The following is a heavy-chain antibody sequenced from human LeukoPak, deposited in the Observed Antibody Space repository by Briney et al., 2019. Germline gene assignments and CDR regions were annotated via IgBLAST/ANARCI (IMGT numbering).Heavy chain of an antibody. V-gene: IGHV3-66*01. CDR1: GFTVSSNC. D-gene: IGHD3-10*02. Sequence: GGSLGLSCAASGFTVSSNCMSWVRQAPGKGLEWVSVIYSGGGTYYADSVKGRFTISRDNSKNTLYLQMNSLRAEDTAVYYCAREMFGEGNYWGQGTLVTVSS. CDR2: IYSGGGT. J-gene: IGHJ4*02. CDR3: AREMFGEGNY.